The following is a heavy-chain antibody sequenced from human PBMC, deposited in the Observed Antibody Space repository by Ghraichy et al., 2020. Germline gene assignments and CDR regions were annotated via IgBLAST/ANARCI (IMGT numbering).Heavy chain of an antibody. D-gene: IGHD5-12*01. CDR1: GGTFSSYA. Sequence: SVKVSCKASGGTFSSYAISWVRQAPGQGLEWMGGIIPIFGTANYAQKFQGRVTITADESTSTAYMELSSLRSEDTAVYYCARPRYSGYDWHYFDYWGQGTLVTVSS. V-gene: IGHV1-69*13. CDR2: IIPIFGTA. CDR3: ARPRYSGYDWHYFDY. J-gene: IGHJ4*02.